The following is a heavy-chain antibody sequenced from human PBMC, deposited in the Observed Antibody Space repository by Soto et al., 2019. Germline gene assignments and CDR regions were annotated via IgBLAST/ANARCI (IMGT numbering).Heavy chain of an antibody. J-gene: IGHJ5*02. CDR2: IYSSGST. CDR3: ARGQRFSDWFDP. CDR1: GVAISTYY. D-gene: IGHD3-3*01. V-gene: IGHV4-4*07. Sequence: SETLSLTCTVSGVAISTYYLTWIRQPAGKGLEWIGRIYSSGSTKYNPSLQSRVTMSLDTSNNQFSLRLTSVTAADTAVYYCARGQRFSDWFDPWGQGTLVTVSS.